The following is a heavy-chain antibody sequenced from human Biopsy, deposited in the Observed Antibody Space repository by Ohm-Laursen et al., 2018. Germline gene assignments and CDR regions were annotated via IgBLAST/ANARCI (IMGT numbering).Heavy chain of an antibody. CDR1: GYTFTRYG. CDR3: ERDDQPKIRTIHYCYYGMDV. CDR2: FNTYNANP. J-gene: IGHJ6*02. Sequence: SVSASCTLSGYTFTRYGISWVRHAPGQGLEWMGWFNTYNANPDYAQKVQGRVTMTTDTSTSTAYMELRSLRSDDTAVYYIERDDQPKIRTIHYCYYGMDVWGLGTTVTVSS. V-gene: IGHV1-18*01. D-gene: IGHD2-2*01.